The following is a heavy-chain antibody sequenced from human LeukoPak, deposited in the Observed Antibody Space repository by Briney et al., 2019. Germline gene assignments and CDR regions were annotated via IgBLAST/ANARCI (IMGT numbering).Heavy chain of an antibody. Sequence: SVKVSRKASGGTFSRYTISWVRQAPGQGLEWMGRIIPILGIANYAQKFQGRVTITADKSTSTAYMELSSLRSEDTAVYYCARTMVRGVMSMYYFDYWGQETLVTVSS. D-gene: IGHD3-10*01. J-gene: IGHJ4*02. V-gene: IGHV1-69*02. CDR2: IIPILGIA. CDR1: GGTFSRYT. CDR3: ARTMVRGVMSMYYFDY.